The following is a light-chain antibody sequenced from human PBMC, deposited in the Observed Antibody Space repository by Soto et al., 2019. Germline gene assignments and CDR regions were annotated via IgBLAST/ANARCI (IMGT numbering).Light chain of an antibody. CDR3: QKYNEWPPFT. V-gene: IGKV3-15*01. CDR2: AAS. J-gene: IGKJ5*01. Sequence: ERLLTLSPATLSVSPGERATLSCRASQSVRSNLAWYQQKPGQAPRLVIYAASNRATGIPDRFSGSVSGTEFTLTISSLQSEDLAVYDCQKYNEWPPFTFGQGTRLDIK. CDR1: QSVRSN.